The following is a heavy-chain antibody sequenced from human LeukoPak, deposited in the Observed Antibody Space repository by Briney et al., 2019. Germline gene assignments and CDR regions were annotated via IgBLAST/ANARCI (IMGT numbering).Heavy chain of an antibody. CDR3: ARDRLGNTVDY. CDR1: GGSISSYY. D-gene: IGHD3-16*01. Sequence: PSETLPLTCTVSGGSISSYYWTWIRQPPGKGLEWIGYIHYSGSTNYNPSLKSRVTMSVDTSNNQFSLKLNSVTAADTAVYYCARDRLGNTVDYWGQGALVTVSS. J-gene: IGHJ4*02. V-gene: IGHV4-59*01. CDR2: IHYSGST.